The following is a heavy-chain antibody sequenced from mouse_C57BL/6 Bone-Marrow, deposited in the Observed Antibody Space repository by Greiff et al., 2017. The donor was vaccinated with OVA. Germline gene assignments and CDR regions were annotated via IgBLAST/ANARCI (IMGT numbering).Heavy chain of an antibody. CDR2: IDPETGGT. CDR1: GYTFTDYE. V-gene: IGHV1-15*01. D-gene: IGHD2-12*01. J-gene: IGHJ3*01. Sequence: VKLVESGAELVRPGASVTLSCKASGYTFTDYEMHWVKQTPVHGLEWIGAIDPETGGTAYNQKFKGKAILTADKSSSAAYMDLRSLTSEDSAVYYCTRWGIRQGFAYWGQGTLVTVSA. CDR3: TRWGIRQGFAY.